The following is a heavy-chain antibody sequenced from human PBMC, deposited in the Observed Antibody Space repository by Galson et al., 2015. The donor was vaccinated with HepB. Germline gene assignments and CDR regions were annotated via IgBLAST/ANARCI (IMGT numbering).Heavy chain of an antibody. D-gene: IGHD6-19*01. J-gene: IGHJ4*02. V-gene: IGHV3-33*01. Sequence: SLRLSCAASGFTFSSHGMHWVRQAPGKGLEWVAVIWNDGSNKYYADSVKGRFTISRDNSKNTVYLRMNSLRAEDTAVYYCAGSIAVAGTIDYWGQGTLVTVSS. CDR2: IWNDGSNK. CDR1: GFTFSSHG. CDR3: AGSIAVAGTIDY.